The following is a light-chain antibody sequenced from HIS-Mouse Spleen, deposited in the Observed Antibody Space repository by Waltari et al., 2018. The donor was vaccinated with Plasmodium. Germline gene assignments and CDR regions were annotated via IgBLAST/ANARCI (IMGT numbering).Light chain of an antibody. CDR3: YSTDSSGNHRV. CDR1: ALPKNT. J-gene: IGLJ3*02. CDR2: EDS. V-gene: IGLV3-10*01. Sequence: SYELTQPPSVSVSPGQTARLTCSGDALPKNTAYWYPQKSGQAPVLVIYEDSKRPSGIPERFSGSSSGTMATLTISGAQVEDEADYYCYSTDSSGNHRVFGGGTKLTVL.